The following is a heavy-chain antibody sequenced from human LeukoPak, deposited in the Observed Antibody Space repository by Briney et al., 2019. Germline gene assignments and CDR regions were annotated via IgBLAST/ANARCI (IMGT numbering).Heavy chain of an antibody. CDR1: GFTFSSYW. J-gene: IGHJ4*02. Sequence: GGSLRLSCAASGFTFSSYWMHWVRQAPGKGLVWVSRINSDGSSTSYADSVKGRFTISRDNAKNTLYLQMNSLRAEDTVVYYCARVSGWDRDCLDYWGQGTLVTVSS. CDR3: ARVSGWDRDCLDY. CDR2: INSDGSST. V-gene: IGHV3-74*01. D-gene: IGHD6-19*01.